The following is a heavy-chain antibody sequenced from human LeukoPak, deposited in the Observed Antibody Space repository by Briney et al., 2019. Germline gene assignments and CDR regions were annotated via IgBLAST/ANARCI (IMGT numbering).Heavy chain of an antibody. J-gene: IGHJ5*02. Sequence: AAETLSLTCTVSGVSISSNYWSWIRQPPGKGLEWIGYIYYSGSSNYNPSLKSRVTIAVDTSKNQFSLKVRSVTAADTAVYYCARNARSNWFDPWGQGTLVTVSS. V-gene: IGHV4-59*01. CDR2: IYYSGSS. CDR1: GVSISSNY. CDR3: ARNARSNWFDP.